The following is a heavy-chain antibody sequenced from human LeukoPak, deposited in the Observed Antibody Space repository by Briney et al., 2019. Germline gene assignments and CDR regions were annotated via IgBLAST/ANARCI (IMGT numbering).Heavy chain of an antibody. CDR2: ISSGRSHI. J-gene: IGHJ3*01. CDR3: AKDADFGSGWMKNAFDL. CDR1: GFTFSTYE. Sequence: PGGSLRLSCAASGFTFSTYEMNWVRQAPGKGLEWVSSISSGRSHIYYADSVKGRFTIPRDNAENSLYLQMNSLRAEDTAVYYCAKDADFGSGWMKNAFDLWGQGTMVTVSS. D-gene: IGHD6-19*01. V-gene: IGHV3-48*03.